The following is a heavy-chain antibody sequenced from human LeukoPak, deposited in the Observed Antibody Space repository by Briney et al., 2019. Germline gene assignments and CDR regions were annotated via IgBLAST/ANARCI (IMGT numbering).Heavy chain of an antibody. J-gene: IGHJ4*02. D-gene: IGHD1-1*01. CDR2: INPNSGGT. V-gene: IGHV1-2*06. CDR3: ARFPKETGPFDY. Sequence: GASVKVSCKASGYTFTCYYMHWVRQAPGQGLEWMGRINPNSGGTNYAQKFQGRVTMTRDTSISTAYMELSSLRSEDTAVYYCARFPKETGPFDYWGQGTLVTVSS. CDR1: GYTFTCYY.